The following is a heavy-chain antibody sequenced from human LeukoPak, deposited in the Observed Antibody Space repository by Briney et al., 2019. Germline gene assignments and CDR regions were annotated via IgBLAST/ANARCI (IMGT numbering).Heavy chain of an antibody. J-gene: IGHJ5*01. D-gene: IGHD3-10*01. V-gene: IGHV3-33*01. CDR2: IWNDGSNG. CDR3: ARDGSGLAVRGWFDF. Sequence: PGGSLRLSCVASGFTFNKYGIHWVRQAPGKGLEWVAVIWNDGSNGYYADSVKGRLAISRDNDKNTVNLQMNSLRAEDTAVYYCARDGSGLAVRGWFDFWGQGTLVTVSS. CDR1: GFTFNKYG.